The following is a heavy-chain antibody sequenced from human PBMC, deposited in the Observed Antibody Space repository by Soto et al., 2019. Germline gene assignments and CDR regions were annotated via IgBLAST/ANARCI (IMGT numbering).Heavy chain of an antibody. V-gene: IGHV1-2*04. CDR2: INPNSGGT. Sequence: ASVKVSCXASGYTFTGYYMHWVRQAPGQGLEWMGWINPNSGGTNYAQKFQGWVTMTRDTSISTAYMELSRLRSDDTAVYYCARERCSGGSCYSYFDYWGQGTLVTVSS. D-gene: IGHD2-15*01. CDR3: ARERCSGGSCYSYFDY. J-gene: IGHJ4*02. CDR1: GYTFTGYY.